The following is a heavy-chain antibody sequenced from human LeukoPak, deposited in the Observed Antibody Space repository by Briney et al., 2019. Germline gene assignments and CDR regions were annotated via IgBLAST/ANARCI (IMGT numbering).Heavy chain of an antibody. CDR2: ISWNSGSI. CDR3: AKDGRGATAYHFDY. D-gene: IGHD1-1*01. V-gene: IGHV3-9*01. Sequence: GGSLRLSCVASGFTFDDYAMHWVRQAPGKGLEWVSGISWNSGSIDYADSVEGRFTISRDNAKNSLYLQMNSLRAEDTALYYCAKDGRGATAYHFDYWGQGTLVTVSS. J-gene: IGHJ4*02. CDR1: GFTFDDYA.